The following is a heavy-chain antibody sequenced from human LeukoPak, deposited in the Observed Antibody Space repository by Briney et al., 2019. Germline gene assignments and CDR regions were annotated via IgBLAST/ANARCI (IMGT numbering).Heavy chain of an antibody. J-gene: IGHJ4*02. CDR2: INPSGGST. D-gene: IGHD3-10*01. V-gene: IGHV1-46*01. CDR1: GYTFTSYF. Sequence: ASVKVSCKASGYTFTSYFMHWVRQAPGQGLEWMGIINPSGGSTSYAQKFQGRVTMTRDMSTSTVYMELSSLRSEDTAVYYCASPREPYYYGSGSEWYYFDYWGQGTLVTASS. CDR3: ASPREPYYYGSGSEWYYFDY.